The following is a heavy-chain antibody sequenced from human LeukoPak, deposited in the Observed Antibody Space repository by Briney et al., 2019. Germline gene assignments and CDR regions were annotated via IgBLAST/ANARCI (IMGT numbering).Heavy chain of an antibody. CDR1: GGSISSGDYY. V-gene: IGHV4-61*08. J-gene: IGHJ4*02. CDR2: IYYSGST. Sequence: SETLSLTCTVSGGSISSGDYYWSWIRQPPGKGLEWVGYIYYSGSTNYNPSLKSRVTISVDTSKNQFSLKLSSVTAADTAVYYCARYDSSGLIDYWGQGTLVTVSS. CDR3: ARYDSSGLIDY. D-gene: IGHD3-22*01.